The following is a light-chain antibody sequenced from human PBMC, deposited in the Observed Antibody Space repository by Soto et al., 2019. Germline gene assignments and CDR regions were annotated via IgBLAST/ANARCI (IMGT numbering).Light chain of an antibody. Sequence: EIVMTQSPATLSVSPGERVTLSCRASQSVRSNLAWYQQKPGQVPRVLIYGASTRAIGIPDRFSGSGSGTEFTLTISSLQSEDFEVYYCQHYNNLWGFGGGTKLRSN. CDR3: QHYNNLWG. V-gene: IGKV3-15*01. CDR2: GAS. J-gene: IGKJ4*01. CDR1: QSVRSN.